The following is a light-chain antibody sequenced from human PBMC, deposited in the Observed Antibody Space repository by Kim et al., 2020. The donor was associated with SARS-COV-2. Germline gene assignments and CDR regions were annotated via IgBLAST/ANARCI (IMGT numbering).Light chain of an antibody. CDR2: DVR. J-gene: IGLJ1*01. Sequence: QSHSSSCTGTNSDVGGHNYLPCYQQHPDPAPKLRIYDVRNRPSGVSNRFSGSKSGNTASLTISGLQAEDEADYYCTSYTGSSTLYVFGTGTKVTVL. V-gene: IGLV2-14*03. CDR3: TSYTGSSTLYV. CDR1: NSDVGGHNY.